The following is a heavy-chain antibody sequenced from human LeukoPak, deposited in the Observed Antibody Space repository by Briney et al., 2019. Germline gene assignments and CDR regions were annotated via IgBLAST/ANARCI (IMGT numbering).Heavy chain of an antibody. Sequence: GGSLRLSCAASGFIFNYYGMHWVRQAPGKGLEWVAVLWSDGHKQYYADSVKGRFTLSRDTSKNTLYLQMNSLRAEDTAVYYCARDDDTNSRYSRFVYWGQGTLVTVSS. D-gene: IGHD2-8*01. J-gene: IGHJ4*02. CDR2: LWSDGHKQ. CDR3: ARDDDTNSRYSRFVY. CDR1: GFIFNYYG. V-gene: IGHV3-33*01.